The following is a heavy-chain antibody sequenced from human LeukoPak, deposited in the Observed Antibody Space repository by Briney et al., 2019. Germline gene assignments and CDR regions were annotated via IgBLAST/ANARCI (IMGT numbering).Heavy chain of an antibody. CDR1: GFTFSSYG. D-gene: IGHD1-26*01. Sequence: PGGSLRLSCEVSGFTFSSYGMHWVRQAPGKGLEWVAVISYDGSNKYYADSVKGRFTISRDNSKNTLYLQMNSLRAEDTAVYYCARGWEVTGNWFDPWGQGTLVTVSS. CDR3: ARGWEVTGNWFDP. CDR2: ISYDGSNK. J-gene: IGHJ5*02. V-gene: IGHV3-30*03.